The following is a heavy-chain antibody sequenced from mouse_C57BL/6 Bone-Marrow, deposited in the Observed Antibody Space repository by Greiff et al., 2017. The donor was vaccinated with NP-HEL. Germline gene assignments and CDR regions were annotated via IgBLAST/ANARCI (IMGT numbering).Heavy chain of an antibody. CDR2: IYPGNSDT. Sequence: VQLQQSGTVLARPGASVKMSCKTSGYTFTSYWMHWVKQRPGQGLEWIGAIYPGNSDTSYNQKFKGKAKLTAVTSASTAYMELSSLTNEDSAVYYCTKVGQYSNRFDYWGQGTTLTVSS. J-gene: IGHJ2*01. CDR3: TKVGQYSNRFDY. V-gene: IGHV1-5*01. D-gene: IGHD2-5*01. CDR1: GYTFTSYW.